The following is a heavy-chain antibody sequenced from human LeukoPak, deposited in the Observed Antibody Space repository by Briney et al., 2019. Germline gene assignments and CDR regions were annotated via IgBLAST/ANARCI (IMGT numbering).Heavy chain of an antibody. D-gene: IGHD6-19*01. CDR3: APWIAVAAHFDY. CDR1: GGYISSSSYY. CDR2: IYYSGST. V-gene: IGHV4-39*07. J-gene: IGHJ4*02. Sequence: SETLSLTCTVSGGYISSSSYYWGWIRQPPGKGLEWIGSIYYSGSTYYDPSLKSRVTISVDTSKNQFSLKLSSVTAADTAVYYCAPWIAVAAHFDYWGQGTLVTVSS.